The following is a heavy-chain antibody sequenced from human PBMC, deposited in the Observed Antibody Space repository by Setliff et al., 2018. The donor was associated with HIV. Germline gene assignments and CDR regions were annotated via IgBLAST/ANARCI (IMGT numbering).Heavy chain of an antibody. CDR2: INHSGST. D-gene: IGHD6-25*01. CDR1: GGSFSGFY. J-gene: IGHJ6*03. CDR3: ARGPPRTSAYSRYYYYYMDV. V-gene: IGHV4-34*01. Sequence: ETLSLTCAVYGGSFSGFYWSWFRQPPGKGLDWIGEINHSGSTNYSPSLKSRVAISIDTSKKQFSLKLTSVTAADTALYYCARGPPRTSAYSRYYYYYMDVWGKGTTVTVSS.